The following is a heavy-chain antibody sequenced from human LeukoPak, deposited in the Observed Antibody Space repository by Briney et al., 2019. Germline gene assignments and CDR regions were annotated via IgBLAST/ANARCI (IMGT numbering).Heavy chain of an antibody. CDR2: INPGGSSM. J-gene: IGHJ4*02. CDR3: ARSNQADDY. D-gene: IGHD1-14*01. Sequence: PGRSLRLSCAASGFTFSSYWMHWVRQVPGKGLVWVARINPGGSSMTYADSVKGRFTTSRDNAKNTLYLQMDSLRAEDTGVYYCARSNQADDYWGQGTLVTVSS. V-gene: IGHV3-74*01. CDR1: GFTFSSYW.